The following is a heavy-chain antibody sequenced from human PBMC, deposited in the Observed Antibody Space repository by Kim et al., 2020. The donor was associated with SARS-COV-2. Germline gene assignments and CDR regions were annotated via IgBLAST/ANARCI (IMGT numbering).Heavy chain of an antibody. CDR2: IKSKTDGGTT. CDR1: GFTFSNAW. D-gene: IGHD2-21*02. V-gene: IGHV3-15*01. CDR3: TTISYCGGDCYSTRFDY. J-gene: IGHJ4*02. Sequence: GGSLRLSCAASGFTFSNAWMSWVRQAPGKGLEWVGRIKSKTDGGTTDYAAPVKGRFTISRDDSKNTLYLQMNSLKTEDTAVYYCTTISYCGGDCYSTRFDYWGQGTLVTVSS.